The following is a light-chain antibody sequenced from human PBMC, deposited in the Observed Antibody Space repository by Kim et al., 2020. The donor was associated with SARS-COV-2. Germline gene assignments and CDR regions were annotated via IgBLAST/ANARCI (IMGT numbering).Light chain of an antibody. V-gene: IGKV1-9*01. CDR3: QQLNSYPLT. CDR1: QGISSS. Sequence: ASVGDRVTITCRASQGISSSFAWYQQKPGKAPNVLIYDTSTLQSGVPSRFSGSGSGTDFTLSISSLQPEDFATYYCQQLNSYPLTFGGGTKVDIK. CDR2: DTS. J-gene: IGKJ4*01.